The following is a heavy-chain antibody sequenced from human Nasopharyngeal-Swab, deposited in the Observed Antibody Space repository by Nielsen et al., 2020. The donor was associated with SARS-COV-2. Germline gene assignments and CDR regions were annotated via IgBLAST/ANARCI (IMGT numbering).Heavy chain of an antibody. CDR1: GYTFTSYG. CDR3: ARVEAAAGYYYYYYVDV. Sequence: ASAKVSCKASGYTFTSYGTSWVRQAPGQGLEWMGWISAYNGNTNYAQKLQGRVTMTTDTSTSTAYMELRSLRSDDTAVYYCARVEAAAGYYYYYYVDVWGKGTTVTVSS. CDR2: ISAYNGNT. V-gene: IGHV1-18*01. J-gene: IGHJ6*03. D-gene: IGHD6-13*01.